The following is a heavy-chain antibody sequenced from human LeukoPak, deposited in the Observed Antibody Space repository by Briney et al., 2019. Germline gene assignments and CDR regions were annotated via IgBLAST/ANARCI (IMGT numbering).Heavy chain of an antibody. CDR3: ARAGDKRSVDY. V-gene: IGHV3-7*03. D-gene: IGHD7-27*01. CDR1: GFTFSSYW. J-gene: IGHJ4*02. CDR2: IKEDGSEE. Sequence: PGGSLRLSCAASGFTFSSYWMSWVRQAPGKGLEWVANIKEDGSEEYYVDSVKGRFTISRDNAKNSLYLQMNSLRAEDTAVYYCARAGDKRSVDYWGQGTLVTVSS.